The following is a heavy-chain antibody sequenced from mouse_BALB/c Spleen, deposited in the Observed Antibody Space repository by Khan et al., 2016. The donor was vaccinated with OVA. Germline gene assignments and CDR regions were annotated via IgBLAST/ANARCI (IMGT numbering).Heavy chain of an antibody. CDR2: IDPANGDV. CDR3: IRGAYSGLFAY. Sequence: VRLHQSGADFVKPGASVKLSCTASGFNIKDTYMHWINQRPQQGLVWIGRIDPANGDVRYDPKFQDKATIAADASSNTAYLQLSSLTSDDTAVYDCIRGAYSGLFAYWGQGTLVTVSA. D-gene: IGHD2-10*01. CDR1: GFNIKDTY. J-gene: IGHJ3*01. V-gene: IGHV14-3*02.